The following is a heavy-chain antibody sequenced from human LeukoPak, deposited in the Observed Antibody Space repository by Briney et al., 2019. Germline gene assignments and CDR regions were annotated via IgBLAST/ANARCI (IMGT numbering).Heavy chain of an antibody. CDR1: GGSISSYY. V-gene: IGHV4-59*13. CDR3: ARAVGATTDFDY. CDR2: MYYSGST. Sequence: SETLSLTCTVSGGSISSYYWSWIRQPPGKGLEWIGCMYYSGSTNYNPSLNSRLTISVDTSKNQFSLKLSSVTAADTAVYYCARAVGATTDFDYWSQGTLVTVSS. J-gene: IGHJ4*02. D-gene: IGHD1-26*01.